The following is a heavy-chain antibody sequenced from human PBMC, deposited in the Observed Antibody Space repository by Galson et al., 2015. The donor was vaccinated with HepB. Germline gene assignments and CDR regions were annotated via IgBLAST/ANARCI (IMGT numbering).Heavy chain of an antibody. V-gene: IGHV4-30-2*01. CDR2: IYPSGTT. D-gene: IGHD6-19*01. J-gene: IGHJ4*01. CDR1: GGSISSGAYA. CDR3: TRAEAGTHFDY. Sequence: LSLTCAVSGGSISSGAYAWGWIRQPLGKGLEWIGYIYPSGTTYYNPSLQSRVTISVDRSKTRFSLNLTSVTAADTAVYFCTRAEAGTHFDYWGQGTQVTVSS.